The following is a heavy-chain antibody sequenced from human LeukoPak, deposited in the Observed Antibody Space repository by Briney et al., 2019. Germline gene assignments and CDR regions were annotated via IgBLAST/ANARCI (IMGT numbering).Heavy chain of an antibody. J-gene: IGHJ6*03. D-gene: IGHD4-11*01. V-gene: IGHV3-48*03. CDR3: ARTTGYHYHMDV. CDR1: GFTFSTSE. CDR2: IGSSGRTI. Sequence: GGSLRLSCAASGFTFSTSELNWVRQAPGKGLEWVSYIGSSGRTIYYADSVKGRFTISRDNAKNSLYLQMNSLRAEDTAVYYCARTTGYHYHMDVWGNGTTVTIS.